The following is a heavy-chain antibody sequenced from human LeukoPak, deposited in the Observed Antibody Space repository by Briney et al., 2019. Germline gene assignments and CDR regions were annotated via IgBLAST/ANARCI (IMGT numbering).Heavy chain of an antibody. CDR2: IYYSGST. J-gene: IGHJ4*02. Sequence: PSETLSPTCTVSGGSISTYYWSWIRQPPGKGLEWVGYIYYSGSTNYNPSLKSRVTISVDTSKNQFSLKLSSVTAADTAVYYCARVRGDTYVDYWGQGTLVTVSS. V-gene: IGHV4-59*01. D-gene: IGHD3-16*01. CDR1: GGSISTYY. CDR3: ARVRGDTYVDY.